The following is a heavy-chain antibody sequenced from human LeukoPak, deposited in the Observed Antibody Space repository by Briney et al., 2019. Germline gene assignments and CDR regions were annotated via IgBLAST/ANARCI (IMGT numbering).Heavy chain of an antibody. CDR1: GYTFTSYD. Sequence: ASVKVSCKASGYTFTSYDINWVRQATGQGLEWMGWMNPNSGNTGYAQKFQGRVTMTRNTSISTAYMELSSLRSEDTAVYYCARDMPRMKYSSSWLNHYYYYGMDVWGQGTTVTVSS. CDR2: MNPNSGNT. CDR3: ARDMPRMKYSSSWLNHYYYYGMDV. V-gene: IGHV1-8*01. D-gene: IGHD6-13*01. J-gene: IGHJ6*02.